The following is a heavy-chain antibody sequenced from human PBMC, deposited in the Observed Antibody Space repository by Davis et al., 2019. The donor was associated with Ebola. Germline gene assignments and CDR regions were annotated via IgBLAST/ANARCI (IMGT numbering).Heavy chain of an antibody. J-gene: IGHJ4*02. D-gene: IGHD6-19*01. CDR2: ISAYNGNT. CDR3: ARGGSGWPADY. Sequence: ASVKVSCKASGYTFTSYGISWVRQAPGQGLEWMGWISAYNGNTNYAQKLQGRVTITADESTSTAYMELSSLRSEDTAVYYCARGGSGWPADYWGQGTLVTVSS. CDR1: GYTFTSYG. V-gene: IGHV1-18*01.